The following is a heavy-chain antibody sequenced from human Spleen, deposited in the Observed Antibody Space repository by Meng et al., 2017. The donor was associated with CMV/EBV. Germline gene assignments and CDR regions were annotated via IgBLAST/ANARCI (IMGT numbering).Heavy chain of an antibody. CDR2: LTSGGGA. J-gene: IGHJ4*02. D-gene: IGHD1-26*01. Sequence: GSLKISCTASGFRFSGYTMTWVRQAPGGGLEWVSTLTSGGGAFYADSVKGRFTISRDNSKNTLYLQMNSLRAEDTALFYCAKDLNYGGSYGLDYWGQGTPVTVSS. V-gene: IGHV3-23*01. CDR1: GFRFSGYT. CDR3: AKDLNYGGSYGLDY.